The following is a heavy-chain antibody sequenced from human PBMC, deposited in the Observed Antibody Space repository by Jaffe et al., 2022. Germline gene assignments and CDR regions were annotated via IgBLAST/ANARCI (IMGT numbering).Heavy chain of an antibody. CDR2: IYYTGTA. CDR1: DGSINSYY. CDR3: ARGVNYVDY. D-gene: IGHD3-10*01. V-gene: IGHV4-59*01. J-gene: IGHJ4*02. Sequence: QVQLQELGPGLVEPSETLSLTCTVSDGSINSYYWSWIRQPPGKGLEWIGYIYYTGTANYNPSLKNRVTISVDTSKNQFSLKLRSVTAADTAMYFCARGVNYVDYWGQGTLVTVSS.